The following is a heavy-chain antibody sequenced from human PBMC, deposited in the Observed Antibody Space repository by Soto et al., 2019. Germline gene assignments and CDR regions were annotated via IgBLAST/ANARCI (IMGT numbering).Heavy chain of an antibody. J-gene: IGHJ6*02. CDR2: INAGNGNT. D-gene: IGHD3-10*01. CDR3: ALPAGKWFGEISYYYYCMDV. CDR1: GYTFTSYA. Sequence: ASVKVSCKASGYTFTSYAMHWVRQAPGQRLEWMGWINAGNGNTNYSQRFQVRVTITRDTSASSAHMELRSLRCEDTAVYYCALPAGKWFGEISYYYYCMDVWGQGTRVTVSS. V-gene: IGHV1-3*01.